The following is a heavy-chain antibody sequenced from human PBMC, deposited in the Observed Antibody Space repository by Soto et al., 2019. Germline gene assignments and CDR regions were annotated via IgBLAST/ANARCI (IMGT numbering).Heavy chain of an antibody. CDR2: IHTGGTT. V-gene: IGHV4-4*07. CDR3: ARISGGPIR. J-gene: IGHJ4*02. Sequence: GTLSLTGTVSGGSISGFYWNWFRQPAGKGLEWIGRIHTGGTTNYKPSLRSRVTMSVDTSKNQFSLKLTSVTAADTAVYYCARISGGPIRWGQGTLVTVSS. CDR1: GGSISGFY.